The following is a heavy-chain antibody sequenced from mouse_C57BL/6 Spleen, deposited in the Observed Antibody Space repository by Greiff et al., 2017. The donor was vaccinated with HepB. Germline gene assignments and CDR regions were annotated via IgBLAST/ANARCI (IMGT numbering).Heavy chain of an antibody. CDR1: GFSLSTFGMG. CDR2: IWWDDDK. J-gene: IGHJ1*03. CDR3: ARMDYYGTGSYWYFDV. D-gene: IGHD1-1*01. V-gene: IGHV8-8*01. Sequence: QVTLKVSGPGILQPSQTLSLTCSFSGFSLSTFGMGVGWIRQPSGKGLEWLAHIWWDDDKYYNPALKSRLTISKDTSKNQVFLKIANVDTADTATYYCARMDYYGTGSYWYFDVWGTGTTVTVSS.